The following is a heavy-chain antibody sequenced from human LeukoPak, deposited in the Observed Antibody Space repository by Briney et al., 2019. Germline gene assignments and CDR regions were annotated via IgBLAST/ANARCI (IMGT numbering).Heavy chain of an antibody. V-gene: IGHV3-53*01. Sequence: GGSLRLSCAASGFIVSSNYVNWVRQAPGKGLEWVSVIYSGGNTYYADSVKGRFTISRDNSKNTLYLQMNSLRAEDTAVYYCARGKNNDPTLDYWGQGTLVTVSS. J-gene: IGHJ4*02. CDR3: ARGKNNDPTLDY. CDR1: GFIVSSNY. CDR2: IYSGGNT. D-gene: IGHD2/OR15-2a*01.